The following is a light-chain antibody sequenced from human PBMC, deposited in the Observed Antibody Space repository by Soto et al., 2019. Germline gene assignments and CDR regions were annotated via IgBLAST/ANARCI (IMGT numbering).Light chain of an antibody. CDR1: QSVNNNY. CDR3: QQYGSKPWT. J-gene: IGKJ1*01. CDR2: GAS. Sequence: EIVLTQSPGTLSLFPGGRATLSCRASQSVNNNYLAWYQQKPGQAPRLLLFGASNMATGISDRFSGSGSGTDFTLTISRLEPKYFAGYYCQQYGSKPWTFGQGTEVEVK. V-gene: IGKV3-20*01.